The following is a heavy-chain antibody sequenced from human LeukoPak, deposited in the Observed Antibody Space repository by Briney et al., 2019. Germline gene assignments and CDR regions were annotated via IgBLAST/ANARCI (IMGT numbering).Heavy chain of an antibody. CDR2: ISSSSSYI. J-gene: IGHJ6*04. CDR1: GFTFSSYS. Sequence: SGGSLRLPCAASGFTFSSYSMNWVRQAPGKGLEWVSSISSSSSYIYYADSVKGRFTISRDNAKNSLYLQMNSLRAEDTAVYYCASNYYYYYGMDVWGKGTTVTVSS. V-gene: IGHV3-21*01. CDR3: ASNYYYYYGMDV.